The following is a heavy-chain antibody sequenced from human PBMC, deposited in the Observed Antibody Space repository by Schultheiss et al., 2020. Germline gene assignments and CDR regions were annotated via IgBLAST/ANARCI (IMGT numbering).Heavy chain of an antibody. D-gene: IGHD2-2*01. CDR3: ARDPRVTTKVASSYFGMDV. CDR2: INPHSGGT. Sequence: ASVKVSCKASGYTFTGFCMHWVRQAPGQGLEWMGWINPHSGGTNYAQNLQGRATMTTDTSTSTAYMELRNLRSDDTAVYYCARDPRVTTKVASSYFGMDVWGQGTTVTGSS. CDR1: GYTFTGFC. J-gene: IGHJ6*02. V-gene: IGHV1-18*04.